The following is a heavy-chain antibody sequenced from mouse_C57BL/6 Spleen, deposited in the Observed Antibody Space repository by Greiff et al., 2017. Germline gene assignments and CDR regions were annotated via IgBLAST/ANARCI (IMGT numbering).Heavy chain of an antibody. Sequence: VQLQQPGAELVKPGASVKLSCKASGYNFTSYWMHWVKPRPGQGLEWIGMIQPNSGSTNYNEKFKSKATLTVDKSSSTAYMQLSSLTSEDSAVYYCARDGGSLFAYWGQGTLVTVSA. CDR3: ARDGGSLFAY. V-gene: IGHV1-64*01. J-gene: IGHJ3*01. CDR2: IQPNSGST. CDR1: GYNFTSYW.